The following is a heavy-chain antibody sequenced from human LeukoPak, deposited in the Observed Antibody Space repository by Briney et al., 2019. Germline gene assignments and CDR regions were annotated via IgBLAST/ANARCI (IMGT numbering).Heavy chain of an antibody. CDR1: GGSFSGYY. V-gene: IGHV4-34*01. Sequence: KPSETLSLTCAVYGGSFSGYYWSWIRQPPGKGLEWIGEINHSGSTNYNPSLKSRVTISVDTSKNQFSLKLSSVTAADTAVYYCARFISGSWYDQYYFDYWGQGTLVTVSS. J-gene: IGHJ4*02. D-gene: IGHD6-13*01. CDR3: ARFISGSWYDQYYFDY. CDR2: INHSGST.